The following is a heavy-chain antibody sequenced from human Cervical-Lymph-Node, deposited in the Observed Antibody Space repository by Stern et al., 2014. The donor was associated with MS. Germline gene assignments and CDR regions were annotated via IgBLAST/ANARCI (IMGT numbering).Heavy chain of an antibody. D-gene: IGHD5-24*01. Sequence: EMQLVESGGDLIKPGGSLRLSCEASGFTFSYSDMNWVRQAPGKGLEWVSSITSGSAYLYYADSVKGRFTISRDNAKNSLYLQMNSLRAEDTAVYYCARQDGYNLDYWGRGPLVTVSS. CDR2: ITSGSAYL. CDR3: ARQDGYNLDY. J-gene: IGHJ4*02. V-gene: IGHV3-21*01. CDR1: GFTFSYSD.